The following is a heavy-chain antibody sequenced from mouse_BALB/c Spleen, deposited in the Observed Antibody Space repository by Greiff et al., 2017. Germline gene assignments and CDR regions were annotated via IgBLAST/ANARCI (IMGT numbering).Heavy chain of an antibody. Sequence: VQLVESGPGLVAPSQSLSITCTVSGFSLTSYGVHWVRQPPGKGLEWLGVIWAGGSTNYNSALMSSLSISKDNSKSQVFLKMNSLQTDDTAMYYCARRTGTGYYFDDWGQGTTLTVAS. D-gene: IGHD4-1*01. J-gene: IGHJ2*01. V-gene: IGHV2-9*02. CDR2: IWAGGST. CDR3: ARRTGTGYYFDD. CDR1: GFSLTSYG.